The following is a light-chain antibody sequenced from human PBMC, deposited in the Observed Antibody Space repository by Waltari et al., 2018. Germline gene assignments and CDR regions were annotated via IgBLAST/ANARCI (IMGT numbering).Light chain of an antibody. CDR3: QPYGSSPPT. V-gene: IGKV3-20*01. Sequence: IALTQPPGTLSLSAGGRATLSRWASQSVSSSYLACYQQKPRQAPRLLIFGASSRATGIPDRFSGSGSGTDFALNISRLEPGDFAVYYGQPYGSSPPTFGEGTKVELK. CDR1: QSVSSSY. CDR2: GAS. J-gene: IGKJ1*01.